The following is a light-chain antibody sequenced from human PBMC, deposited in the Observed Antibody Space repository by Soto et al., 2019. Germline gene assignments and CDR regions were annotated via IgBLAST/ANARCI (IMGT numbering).Light chain of an antibody. V-gene: IGLV2-14*01. CDR3: SSYTSSTPLGYV. CDR1: SSDVGGYNF. J-gene: IGLJ1*01. Sequence: QSALTQPASVSGSPGQSITISCTGTSSDVGGYNFVSWYQQHPGKAPKLMIYEVSNLPSGVSNRFSGSKSGNTASLTISGLQAEDEADYYCSSYTSSTPLGYVFGTGTKLTVL. CDR2: EVS.